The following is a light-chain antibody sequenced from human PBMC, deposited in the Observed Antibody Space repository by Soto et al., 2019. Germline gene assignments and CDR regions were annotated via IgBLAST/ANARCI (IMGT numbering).Light chain of an antibody. CDR2: GAS. CDR1: LSVANSQ. Sequence: IVLTQSPGTLSFSPGERATLSCRASLSVANSQLVWYQQKPGQAPRLVIYGASTRATGIPDRFTGRGSGTDFTLTISRLEPEDLGVYFCTPHSRPQVLTSGGGSKVDIX. CDR3: TPHSRPQVLT. J-gene: IGKJ4*01. V-gene: IGKV3-20*01.